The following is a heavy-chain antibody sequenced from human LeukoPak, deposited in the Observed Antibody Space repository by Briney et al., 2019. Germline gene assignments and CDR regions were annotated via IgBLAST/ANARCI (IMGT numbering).Heavy chain of an antibody. J-gene: IGHJ4*02. Sequence: SSQTLSLTCTVSGGSISSGGYYWGWIRQPPGKGLEWIGSIYYSGSTYYNPSLKSRVTISVDTSKNQFSLKLSSVTAADTAVYYCARHRYYDSSSRSIFDYWGQGTLVTVSS. CDR1: GGSISSGGYY. CDR2: IYYSGST. D-gene: IGHD3-22*01. V-gene: IGHV4-39*01. CDR3: ARHRYYDSSSRSIFDY.